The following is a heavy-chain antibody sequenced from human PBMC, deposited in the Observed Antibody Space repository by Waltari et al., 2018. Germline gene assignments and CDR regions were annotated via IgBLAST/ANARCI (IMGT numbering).Heavy chain of an antibody. Sequence: QVQLVQTGAELKKHGSSVKVSCKVSGGNFSSGAISWVRQATGQGLELMGGIIPIFKTSKYAQKFQGRVTMSADESTTSVYRELNSLTDEDTAVYYCARDGVGGKFDNWGQGTLVTVSS. J-gene: IGHJ4*02. V-gene: IGHV1-69*01. CDR1: GGNFSSGA. CDR2: IIPIFKTS. D-gene: IGHD1-26*01. CDR3: ARDGVGGKFDN.